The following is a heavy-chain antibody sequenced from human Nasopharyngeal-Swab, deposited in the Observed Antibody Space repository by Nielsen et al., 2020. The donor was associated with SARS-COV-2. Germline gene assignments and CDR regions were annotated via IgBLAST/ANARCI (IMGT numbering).Heavy chain of an antibody. D-gene: IGHD4-23*01. Sequence: SETLSLTCTVSGGSITSDYWSWIRQPPGKGLEWIGYIYNSGSIRYNPSLKNRVTISVDTSKNHFSLKLSSVTAADTAVYYCARAGGGNIPFDYWGQGTLVTVSS. CDR1: GGSITSDY. J-gene: IGHJ4*02. V-gene: IGHV4-59*13. CDR3: ARAGGGNIPFDY. CDR2: IYNSGSI.